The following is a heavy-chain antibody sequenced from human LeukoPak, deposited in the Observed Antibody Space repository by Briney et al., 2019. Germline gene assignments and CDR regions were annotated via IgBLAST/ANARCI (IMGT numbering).Heavy chain of an antibody. CDR3: AKDLGMVGGEKNAFDI. D-gene: IGHD3-10*01. Sequence: GGSLRLSCAASVFTFSSYGMHWVRQAPGKGLEWVAVISYDGSNKYYADSVKGRFTISRDNSKNTLYLQMNRLRAEDTAVYYCAKDLGMVGGEKNAFDIWGQGRMVTVFS. CDR2: ISYDGSNK. CDR1: VFTFSSYG. J-gene: IGHJ3*02. V-gene: IGHV3-30*18.